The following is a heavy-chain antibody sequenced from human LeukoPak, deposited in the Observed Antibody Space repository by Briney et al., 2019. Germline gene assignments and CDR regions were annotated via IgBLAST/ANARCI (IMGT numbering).Heavy chain of an antibody. CDR2: IYYSGST. V-gene: IGHV4-61*05. CDR3: AGRYCSSTSCHDY. J-gene: IGHJ4*02. D-gene: IGHD2-2*01. CDR1: GGSISSSSYY. Sequence: SETLSLTCTVSGGSISSSSYYWGWIRQPPGKGLEWIGYIYYSGSTNYNPSLKSRVTISVDTSKNQFSLKLSSVTAADTAVYYCAGRYCSSTSCHDYWGQGTLVTVSS.